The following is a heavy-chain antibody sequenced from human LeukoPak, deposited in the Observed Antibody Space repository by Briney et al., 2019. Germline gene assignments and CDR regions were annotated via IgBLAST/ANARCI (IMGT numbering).Heavy chain of an antibody. Sequence: ASVKVSCKASGYTFIGYYIHWVRQAPGQGLEWMGWINPNSGGTNYAQKFQVRVTMTRDTSLSTAYMELSRLRSDDTAVYYCARDLEDGIKLPFHYWGQGTLVTVSS. CDR1: GYTFIGYY. V-gene: IGHV1-2*02. CDR3: ARDLEDGIKLPFHY. J-gene: IGHJ4*02. D-gene: IGHD5-24*01. CDR2: INPNSGGT.